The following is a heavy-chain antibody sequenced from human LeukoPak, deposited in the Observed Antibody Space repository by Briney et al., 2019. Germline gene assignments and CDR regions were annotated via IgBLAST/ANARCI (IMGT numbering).Heavy chain of an antibody. CDR2: IYPGDSDT. D-gene: IGHD2-2*02. CDR3: ARHGGYCSSTSCYKGLDY. V-gene: IGHV5-51*01. CDR1: GYSFTSYW. Sequence: GESLKISCKGSGYSFTSYWIGWVRQMPGKGLEWMGIIYPGDSDTRYSPSFQGQVTISADKSISTAYLQWSSLKASDTAMYYCARHGGYCSSTSCYKGLDYWGQGTLVTVSS. J-gene: IGHJ4*02.